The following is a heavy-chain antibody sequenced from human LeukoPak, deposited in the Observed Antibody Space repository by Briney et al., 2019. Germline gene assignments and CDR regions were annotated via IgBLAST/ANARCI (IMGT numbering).Heavy chain of an antibody. V-gene: IGHV3-23*01. CDR2: ISGSGGST. CDR3: AKDVSPYGGEWDYFDY. Sequence: PGGSLRLSCAASGFSFSSYGMHWVRQAPGKGLEWVSAISGSGGSTYYADSVKGRFTISRDNSKNTLYLQMNSLRAEDTAVYYCAKDVSPYGGEWDYFDYWGQGTLVTVSS. D-gene: IGHD4-23*01. J-gene: IGHJ4*02. CDR1: GFSFSSYG.